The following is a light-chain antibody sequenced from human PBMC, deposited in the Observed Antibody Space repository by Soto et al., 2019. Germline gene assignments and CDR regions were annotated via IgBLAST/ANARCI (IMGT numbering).Light chain of an antibody. CDR3: QQYTISPPGYT. CDR2: GVS. V-gene: IGKV3-20*01. CDR1: QSVSNSY. Sequence: ESVLTQSPGTLSLSPGERATLSCRASQSVSNSYLAWYQQKPGQAPRLLIYGVSNRATGIPDRFSGSGSGTDFTLTISRLEPEDFAVYYCQQYTISPPGYTFGQGTKLEIK. J-gene: IGKJ2*01.